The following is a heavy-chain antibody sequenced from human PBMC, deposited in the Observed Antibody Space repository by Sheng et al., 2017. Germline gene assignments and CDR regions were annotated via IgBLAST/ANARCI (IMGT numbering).Heavy chain of an antibody. V-gene: IGHV4-34*01. J-gene: IGHJ3*02. Sequence: QVQLQQWGAGLLKPSETLSLTCAVYGGSFSGYYWSWIRQPPGKGLEWIGEINHSGSTNYNPSLKSRVTISVDTSKNQFSLKLSSVTAADTAVYYCARGVRITIFGVVIMTVWGDAFDIWGQGTMV. CDR1: GGSFSGYY. CDR2: INHSGST. CDR3: ARGVRITIFGVVIMTVWGDAFDI. D-gene: IGHD3-3*01.